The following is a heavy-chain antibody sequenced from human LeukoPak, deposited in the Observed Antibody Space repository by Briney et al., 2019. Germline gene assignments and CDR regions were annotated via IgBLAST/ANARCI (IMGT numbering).Heavy chain of an antibody. J-gene: IGHJ4*02. D-gene: IGHD3-10*01. Sequence: PGGSLRLSCAASGFTFSSYAMSWVRQAPGKGLEWVSAISGSGGSTYYAGSVKGRFTISRDNSKNTLYLQMNSLRAEDTAVYYCAKDFGGGPITMGLFDYWGQGTLVTVS. V-gene: IGHV3-23*01. CDR2: ISGSGGST. CDR1: GFTFSSYA. CDR3: AKDFGGGPITMGLFDY.